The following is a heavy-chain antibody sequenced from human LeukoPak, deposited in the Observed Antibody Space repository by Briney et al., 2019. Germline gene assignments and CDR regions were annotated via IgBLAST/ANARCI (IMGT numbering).Heavy chain of an antibody. Sequence: GGSLRLSCAASGFTFSSYWMHWVRQAPGKGLEWLANINGDGSVENYVASVKGRFTISRDNAKNSLYLEMDSLRAEDTALYFCVRDRAFSTFDYWGQGTLVTVSS. CDR3: VRDRAFSTFDY. CDR1: GFTFSSYW. J-gene: IGHJ4*02. CDR2: INGDGSVE. D-gene: IGHD2/OR15-2a*01. V-gene: IGHV3-7*01.